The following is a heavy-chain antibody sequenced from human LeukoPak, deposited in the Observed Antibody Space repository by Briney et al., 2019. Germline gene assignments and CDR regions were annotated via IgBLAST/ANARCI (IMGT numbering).Heavy chain of an antibody. J-gene: IGHJ6*03. CDR2: IYTSGST. V-gene: IGHV4-4*07. D-gene: IGHD2-15*01. CDR1: GGSISSYY. Sequence: SETLSLTCTVSGGSISSYYWSWIRQPAGKGLEWIGRIYTSGSTNYNPSLKSRVTMSVDTSKNQFSLKLSSVTAADTAVYYCAREGSPAEAAAQVVGYYYYYMDVWGKGTTVTVSS. CDR3: AREGSPAEAAAQVVGYYYYYMDV.